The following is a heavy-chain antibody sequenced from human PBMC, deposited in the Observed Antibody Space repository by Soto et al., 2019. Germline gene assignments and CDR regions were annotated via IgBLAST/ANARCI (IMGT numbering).Heavy chain of an antibody. Sequence: QVQLQESGPGLVKPSESLSLTCTVSGGSVSSGSYYWSWIRQPPGKGLEWIGYIYYSGSTNYNPSLKSRVTKSVYTSKNQFSLKLSSVTAADTAVYYCARGSGVVVIRYYYGMDVWGQGTTVTVSS. CDR3: ARGSGVVVIRYYYGMDV. J-gene: IGHJ6*02. D-gene: IGHD3-22*01. CDR2: IYYSGST. CDR1: GGSVSSGSYY. V-gene: IGHV4-61*01.